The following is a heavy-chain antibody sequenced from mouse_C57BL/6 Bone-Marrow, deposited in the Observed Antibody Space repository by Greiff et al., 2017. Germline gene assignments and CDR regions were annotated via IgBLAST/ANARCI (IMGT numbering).Heavy chain of an antibody. CDR1: GYTFTSYG. Sequence: VKVVESGAELARPGASVKLSCKASGYTFTSYGISWVKQRTGQGLEWIGEIYPRSGNTYYNEKFKGKATLTADKSSSTAYMELRSLTSEDSAVYFCARSIRAYWGQGTLVTVSA. J-gene: IGHJ3*01. V-gene: IGHV1-81*01. CDR3: ARSIRAY. CDR2: IYPRSGNT. D-gene: IGHD1-3*01.